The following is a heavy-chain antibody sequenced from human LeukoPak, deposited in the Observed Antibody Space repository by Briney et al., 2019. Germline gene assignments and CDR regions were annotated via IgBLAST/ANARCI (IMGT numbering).Heavy chain of an antibody. CDR1: GGSISSSSYY. D-gene: IGHD6-6*01. CDR2: IYYSGST. CDR3: ARDSEWRQLVRKAFDY. J-gene: IGHJ4*02. V-gene: IGHV4-39*07. Sequence: SETLSLTYTVSGGSISSSSYYWGWIRQPPGKGLECIGSIYYSGSTYYNPSLKSRVTISIDTSKNQFSLKLSSVTAADTAVYYCARDSEWRQLVRKAFDYWGQGTLVTVSS.